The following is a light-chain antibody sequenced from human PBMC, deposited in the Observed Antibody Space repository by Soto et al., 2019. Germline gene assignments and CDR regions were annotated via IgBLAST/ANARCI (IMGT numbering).Light chain of an antibody. Sequence: QSALTQPASVSGSPGQSITISCTGTTSDIGGYNYVSWYQQYPGKAPKVMIYEVSNRPSGVSNRFSGSKSGNTASLTISGLQAEDEADYYCSSYTSSSTLFVFGTGTKVTVL. J-gene: IGLJ1*01. CDR3: SSYTSSSTLFV. CDR2: EVS. CDR1: TSDIGGYNY. V-gene: IGLV2-14*01.